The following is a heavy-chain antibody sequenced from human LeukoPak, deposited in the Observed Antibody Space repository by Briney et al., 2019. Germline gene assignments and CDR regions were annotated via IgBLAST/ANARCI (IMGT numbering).Heavy chain of an antibody. CDR1: GVSFSGYY. V-gene: IGHV4-34*01. Sequence: PSETLSLTCAVYGVSFSGYYWSWIRQPPGKGLEWIGEINHSGSTNYNPSLKSRVAISVDTSKNQFSLKLSSVTAADTAVYYCARSDAFDIWGQGTMVTVSS. CDR2: INHSGST. J-gene: IGHJ3*02. CDR3: ARSDAFDI.